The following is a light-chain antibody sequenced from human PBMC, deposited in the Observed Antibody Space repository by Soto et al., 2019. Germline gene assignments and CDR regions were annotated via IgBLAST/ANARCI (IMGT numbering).Light chain of an antibody. CDR1: YSDGGGYNY. Sequence: QSALTQPPSASGSPGQSVTISCTGTYSDGGGYNYVSWYQQHPGKAPKLMIYEVSKRPSGVPDRFSGSKSGNTASLTVSGLQAEDEAGYYCSSYAGDNILVFGGGTQLTVL. CDR2: EVS. CDR3: SSYAGDNILV. J-gene: IGLJ2*01. V-gene: IGLV2-8*01.